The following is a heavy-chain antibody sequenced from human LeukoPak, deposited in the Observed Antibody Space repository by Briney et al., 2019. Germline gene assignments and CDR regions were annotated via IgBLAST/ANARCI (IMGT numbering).Heavy chain of an antibody. Sequence: PGGSLRLSCAASGFTFSSYEMNWVRQAPGKGLEWVSYISSSGSTIYYADSVKGRFTISRDNAKNSLYLQMNSLRAEDTAVYYCARDMRPRYFDPFDYWGQGTLVTVSS. CDR1: GFTFSSYE. CDR3: ARDMRPRYFDPFDY. D-gene: IGHD3-9*01. V-gene: IGHV3-48*03. CDR2: ISSSGSTI. J-gene: IGHJ4*02.